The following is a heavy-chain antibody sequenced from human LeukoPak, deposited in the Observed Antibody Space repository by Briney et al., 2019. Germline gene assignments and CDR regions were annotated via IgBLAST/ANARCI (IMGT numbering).Heavy chain of an antibody. CDR3: ARANLGAMAAMAPVDY. CDR2: INPSGGST. D-gene: IGHD5-18*01. CDR1: GYTFTSYY. Sequence: ASVKVSCKASGYTFTSYYMHWVRQAPGQGLEWMGIINPSGGSTSYAQKFQGRVTMTRDTSTSTAYMELSSLRSEDTAVYYCARANLGAMAAMAPVDYWGQGTLVTVSS. V-gene: IGHV1-46*01. J-gene: IGHJ4*02.